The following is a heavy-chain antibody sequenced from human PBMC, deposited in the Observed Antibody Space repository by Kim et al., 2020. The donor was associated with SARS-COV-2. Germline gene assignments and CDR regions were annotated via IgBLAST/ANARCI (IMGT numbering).Heavy chain of an antibody. CDR2: ISSSSSYI. V-gene: IGHV3-21*01. J-gene: IGHJ3*02. CDR1: GFTFSSYS. D-gene: IGHD4-17*01. CDR3: AREGAVNGAFDI. Sequence: GGSLRLSCAASGFTFSSYSMNWVRQAPGKGLEWVSSISSSSSYIYYADSVKGRFTISRDNAKNSLYLQMNSLRAEDTAVYYRAREGAVNGAFDIWGQGTMVTISS.